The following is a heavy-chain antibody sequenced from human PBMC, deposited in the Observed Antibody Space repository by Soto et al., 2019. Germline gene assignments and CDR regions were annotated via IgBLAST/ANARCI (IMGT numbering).Heavy chain of an antibody. Sequence: QVQLVQSGAEVKKPGASVKVSCKASGYTFTSYGISWVRQAPGQGLEWMGWISAYNGNKNYAQKLQGRVTMTTDTSTSTAYMELRSLRSDDTAVYYCARSIIGYCSGGSCYAYFDIWGQGTMVTVSS. CDR2: ISAYNGNK. V-gene: IGHV1-18*01. CDR1: GYTFTSYG. D-gene: IGHD2-15*01. CDR3: ARSIIGYCSGGSCYAYFDI. J-gene: IGHJ3*02.